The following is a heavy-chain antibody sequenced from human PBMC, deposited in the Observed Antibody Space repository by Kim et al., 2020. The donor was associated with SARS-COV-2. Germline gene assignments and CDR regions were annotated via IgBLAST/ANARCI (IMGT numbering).Heavy chain of an antibody. CDR1: GFTFSDYA. J-gene: IGHJ6*02. CDR2: ISWNGGSI. CDR3: AKNTYIVVVPVVMCYYYGMDV. V-gene: IGHV3-9*01. D-gene: IGHD2-2*01. Sequence: GGSLRLSCAASGFTFSDYAMHWVRQAPGKGLEWVSGISWNGGSIGYADSVKGRFTISRDNAKNSLYLQMNSLRAEDTAFYYCAKNTYIVVVPVVMCYYYGMDVWGQGTTVTVSS.